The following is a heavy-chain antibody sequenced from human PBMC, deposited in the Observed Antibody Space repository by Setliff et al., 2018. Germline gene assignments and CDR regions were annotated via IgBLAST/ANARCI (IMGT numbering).Heavy chain of an antibody. Sequence: TSETLSLTCTVSGGSISGSSYYWGWIRQPPGKGLEWIGSIYYSGSTYYNPSLKSRVTISVDTSKNQFSLRLNSATAADTAVYYCARLRGAFDNWGQG. CDR1: GGSISGSSYY. J-gene: IGHJ4*02. V-gene: IGHV4-39*07. CDR3: ARLRGAFDN. CDR2: IYYSGST. D-gene: IGHD3-16*01.